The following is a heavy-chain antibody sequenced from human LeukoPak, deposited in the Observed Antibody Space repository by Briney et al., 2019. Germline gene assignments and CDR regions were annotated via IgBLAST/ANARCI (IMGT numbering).Heavy chain of an antibody. Sequence: ASVKVSCKASGYTFTDYYFHWVRQAPGQGLEWMGWINPNSGGTNYAQKFQGRVTMTRDTSITTAYMELSRLSSDDTAVYYCARHPGKVTNDWYFDLWGRGTLVTVSS. V-gene: IGHV1-2*02. D-gene: IGHD4-23*01. J-gene: IGHJ2*01. CDR2: INPNSGGT. CDR1: GYTFTDYY. CDR3: ARHPGKVTNDWYFDL.